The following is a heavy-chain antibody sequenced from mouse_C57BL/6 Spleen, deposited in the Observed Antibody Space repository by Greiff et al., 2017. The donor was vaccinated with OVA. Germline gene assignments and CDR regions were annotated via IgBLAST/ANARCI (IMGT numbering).Heavy chain of an antibody. CDR3: ARVNYYGSSHFDY. V-gene: IGHV1-52*01. D-gene: IGHD1-1*01. CDR2: IDPSDSET. Sequence: QVQLQQPGAELVRPGSSVKLSCKASGYTFTSYWMHWVKQRPIQGLEWIGNIDPSDSETHYNQKFKDKATLTVDKSSSTAYMQLSSLTSEDSAVYYCARVNYYGSSHFDYWGQGTTPTVSS. CDR1: GYTFTSYW. J-gene: IGHJ2*01.